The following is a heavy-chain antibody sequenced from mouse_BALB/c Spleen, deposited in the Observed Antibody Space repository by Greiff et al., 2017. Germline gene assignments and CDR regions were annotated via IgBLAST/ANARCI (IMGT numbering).Heavy chain of an antibody. J-gene: IGHJ3*01. V-gene: IGHV5-17*02. CDR2: ISSGSSTI. CDR3: AREESLTGVFAY. Sequence: DVHLVESGGGLVQPGGSRKLSCAASGFTFSSFGMHWVRQAPEKGLEWVAYISSGSSTIYYADTVKGRFTISRDNPKNTLFLQMTSLRSEDTAMYYCAREESLTGVFAYWGQGTLVTVSA. D-gene: IGHD4-1*01. CDR1: GFTFSSFG.